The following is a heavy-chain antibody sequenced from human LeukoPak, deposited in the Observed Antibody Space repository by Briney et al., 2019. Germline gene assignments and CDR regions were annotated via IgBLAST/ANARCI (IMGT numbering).Heavy chain of an antibody. CDR2: ISSSSSYI. J-gene: IGHJ3*02. D-gene: IGHD3-10*01. CDR3: AKNFSYGSTRGSVDT. V-gene: IGHV3-21*01. CDR1: GFTFSSYS. Sequence: GGSLRLSCAASGFTFSSYSMNWVRQAPGKGLEWVSSISSSSSYIYYADSVKGRFTISRDNAKNSLYLQMNSLRAEDTAVYYCAKNFSYGSTRGSVDTWGQGTMVTVSS.